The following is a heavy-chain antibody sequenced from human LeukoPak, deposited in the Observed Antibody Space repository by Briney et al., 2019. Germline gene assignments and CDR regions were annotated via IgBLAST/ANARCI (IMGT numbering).Heavy chain of an antibody. J-gene: IGHJ5*02. CDR2: INHSGST. Sequence: SETLSLTCAVYGGSFSGYYWSWIRQPPGKGLEWIGEINHSGSTNYNPSLKSRVTISVDTSKNQFFLKLSSVTTADTAVYYCARVGDIVVVPAAMSWFDPWGQGTLVTVSS. V-gene: IGHV4-34*01. CDR1: GGSFSGYY. CDR3: ARVGDIVVVPAAMSWFDP. D-gene: IGHD2-2*01.